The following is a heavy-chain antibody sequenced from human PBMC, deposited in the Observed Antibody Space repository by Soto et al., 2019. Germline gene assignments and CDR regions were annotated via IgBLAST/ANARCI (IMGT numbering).Heavy chain of an antibody. D-gene: IGHD6-13*01. J-gene: IGHJ6*02. V-gene: IGHV4-39*01. CDR1: GDSVSSSYYY. Sequence: SETLSLTCTVSGDSVSSSYYYWGWIRQPPGKGLEWIGIIFYSGSTYYNPSLKSRVTISVDTSKNQFSLKLSSVTAADTAVYYCARRGSSRQIYHYGMDVWGPGTTVTVSS. CDR3: ARRGSSRQIYHYGMDV. CDR2: IFYSGST.